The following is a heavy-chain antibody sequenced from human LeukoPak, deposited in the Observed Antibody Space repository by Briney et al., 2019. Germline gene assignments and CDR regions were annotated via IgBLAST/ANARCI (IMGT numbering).Heavy chain of an antibody. D-gene: IGHD3-10*01. CDR3: ARVQSEVLTMVRGAKDY. CDR1: GGSISSSSYY. Sequence: SETLSLTCTVSGGSISSSSYYWGWIRQPPGKGLEWIGSIYYSGSTYYNPSLKSRVTISVDKSKNQFSLKLSSVTAADTAVYYCARVQSEVLTMVRGAKDYWGQGTLVTVSS. V-gene: IGHV4-39*07. CDR2: IYYSGST. J-gene: IGHJ4*02.